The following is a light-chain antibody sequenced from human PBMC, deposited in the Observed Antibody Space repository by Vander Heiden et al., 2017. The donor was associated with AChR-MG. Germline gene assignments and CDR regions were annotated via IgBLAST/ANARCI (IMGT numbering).Light chain of an antibody. J-gene: IGKJ4*01. Sequence: DIQMTQSPSSLSASVGDRVTITCRASQSISSYLNWYQQKPGKAPKLLIYAASSLQSGAPSRFSGSGSGTDFTLTSSIRQPEDFATYYCQHSDSTLALTFGGGTKVEIK. CDR3: QHSDSTLALT. CDR1: QSISSY. CDR2: AAS. V-gene: IGKV1-39*01.